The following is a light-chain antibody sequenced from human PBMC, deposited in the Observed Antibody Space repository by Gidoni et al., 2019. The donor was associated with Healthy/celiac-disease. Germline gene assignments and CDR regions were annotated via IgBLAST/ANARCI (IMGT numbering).Light chain of an antibody. Sequence: EIVLTQSPGTLSLSPGERATLSCRASQTVSSIYLAWYQQKPGQAPRLLIYGASTRATGIPDRFRGSGSGTDFTLTINRLEPEDFAVYYCQQYGNSPLTFAGXTKVEIK. V-gene: IGKV3-20*01. J-gene: IGKJ4*01. CDR2: GAS. CDR1: QTVSSIY. CDR3: QQYGNSPLT.